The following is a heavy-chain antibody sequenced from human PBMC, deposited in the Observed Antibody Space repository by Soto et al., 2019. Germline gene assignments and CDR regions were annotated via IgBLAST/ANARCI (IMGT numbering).Heavy chain of an antibody. CDR2: TYYWSKWYN. CDR3: ARSSIAVAGPDLDY. D-gene: IGHD6-19*01. V-gene: IGHV6-1*01. J-gene: IGHJ4*02. CDR1: GDSVSSDCAA. Sequence: SQTLSLTCAISGDSVSSDCAAWNWIRQSPSRGLEWLGRTYYWSKWYNDYAVSVKSRITINPDTTKNKFSLQLNSVTPEDTAVYYCARSSIAVAGPDLDYWGQGTLVSVS.